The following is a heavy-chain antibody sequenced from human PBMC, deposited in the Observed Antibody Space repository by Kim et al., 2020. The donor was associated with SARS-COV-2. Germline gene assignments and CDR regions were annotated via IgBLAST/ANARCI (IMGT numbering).Heavy chain of an antibody. Sequence: SVKGHFTISRDNAKTTLYLQMNSLRSEDTALYYCAKSRLDCTDYGMDVWGQGTTVTVSS. CDR3: AKSRLDCTDYGMDV. J-gene: IGHJ6*02. V-gene: IGHV3-9*01. D-gene: IGHD2-8*02.